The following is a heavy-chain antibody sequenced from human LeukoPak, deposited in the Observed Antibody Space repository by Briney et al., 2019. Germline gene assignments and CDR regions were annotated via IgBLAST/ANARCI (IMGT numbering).Heavy chain of an antibody. CDR1: GFPFTSYS. V-gene: IGHV3-21*04. J-gene: IGHJ4*02. CDR3: ARDDYLGY. CDR2: ISSSSSFI. D-gene: IGHD3-16*01. Sequence: GGSLRLSCAASGFPFTSYSMNWVRQAPGRGLEWVSSISSSSSFIYYADSVKGRFTISRDNAKNSVYLQMNSLRDEDTAIYYCARDDYLGYWGQGTLVTVSS.